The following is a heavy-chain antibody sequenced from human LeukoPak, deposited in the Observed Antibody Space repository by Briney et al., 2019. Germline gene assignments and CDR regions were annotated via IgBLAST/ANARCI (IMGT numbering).Heavy chain of an antibody. D-gene: IGHD3-22*01. V-gene: IGHV3-53*01. CDR1: GFTVSRNS. CDR3: ARWDSSGYHKYYFDY. Sequence: PGGSLRLSCAASGFTVSRNSMNWVRQAPGKGLEWVSVLYSGGDTFYADSVKGRFTISRDNSKNTLYLQMNSLTAEDTAVYYCARWDSSGYHKYYFDYWGQGTLVTVSS. CDR2: LYSGGDT. J-gene: IGHJ4*02.